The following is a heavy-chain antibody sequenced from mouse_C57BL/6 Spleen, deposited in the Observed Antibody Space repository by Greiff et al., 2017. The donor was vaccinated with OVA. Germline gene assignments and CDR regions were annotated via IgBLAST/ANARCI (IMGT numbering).Heavy chain of an antibody. CDR3: AREEDSSGYVSFAY. J-gene: IGHJ3*01. CDR2: IYPGGGYT. V-gene: IGHV1-63*01. Sequence: QVHVKQSGAELVRPGTSVKMSCKASGYTFTNYWIGWAKQRPGHGLEWIGDIYPGGGYTNYNEKFKGKATLTADKSSSTAYMQFSSLTSEDSAIYYCAREEDSSGYVSFAYWGQGTLVTVSA. D-gene: IGHD3-2*02. CDR1: GYTFTNYW.